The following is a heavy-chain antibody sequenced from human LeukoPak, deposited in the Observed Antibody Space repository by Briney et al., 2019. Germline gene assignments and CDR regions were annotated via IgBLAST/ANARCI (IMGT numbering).Heavy chain of an antibody. CDR3: ARGRTSNDYGGNWGFFDY. D-gene: IGHD4-23*01. CDR2: INHSGST. V-gene: IGHV4-34*01. J-gene: IGHJ4*02. CDR1: GGSFSGYY. Sequence: SETLSLTCAVYGGSFSGYYWSWIRQSPGKGLEWIGEINHSGSTNYNPSLKSRVTISVDTSKNQFSLKLSSVTAADTAVYYCARGRTSNDYGGNWGFFDYWGQGTLVTVSS.